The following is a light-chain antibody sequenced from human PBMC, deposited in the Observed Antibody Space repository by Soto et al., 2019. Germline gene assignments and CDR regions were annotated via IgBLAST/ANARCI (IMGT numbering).Light chain of an antibody. V-gene: IGLV2-14*03. CDR3: SSYTSSSTLV. J-gene: IGLJ2*01. Sequence: QSVLTQPASVSGSPGQSITISCTGTSSDVGGYNYVSWYQHRPGKAPKLMIYAVSYRPSGVSDRFSGSKSGNTASLTISGLQAEDEADYYCSSYTSSSTLVFGGGTKVTVL. CDR2: AVS. CDR1: SSDVGGYNY.